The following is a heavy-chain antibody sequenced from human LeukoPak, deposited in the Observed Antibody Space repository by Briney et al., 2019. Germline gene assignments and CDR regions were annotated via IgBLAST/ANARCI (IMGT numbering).Heavy chain of an antibody. Sequence: SETLPLTCAVYGGSFSGYYWSWIRQPPGKGLEWIGEINHSGSTNYNPSLKSRVTISVDTSKNQFSLKLSSVTAADTAVYYCARYRPVRRAFDIWGQGTMVTVSS. V-gene: IGHV4-34*01. CDR1: GGSFSGYY. D-gene: IGHD1-1*01. J-gene: IGHJ3*02. CDR3: ARYRPVRRAFDI. CDR2: INHSGST.